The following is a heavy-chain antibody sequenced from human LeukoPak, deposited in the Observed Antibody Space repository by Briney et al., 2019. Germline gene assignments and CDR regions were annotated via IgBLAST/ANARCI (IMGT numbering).Heavy chain of an antibody. Sequence: SQTLSLTCTVSGGSISSGDYYWSWIRQPPGKGLEWIGYIYYSGSTYYNPSLKSRVTISVDTSKNQLSLKLSSVTAADTAVYYCAAADAAEYFQHWGQGTLVTVSS. CDR1: GGSISSGDYY. V-gene: IGHV4-30-4*01. CDR3: AAADAAEYFQH. CDR2: IYYSGST. D-gene: IGHD2-15*01. J-gene: IGHJ1*01.